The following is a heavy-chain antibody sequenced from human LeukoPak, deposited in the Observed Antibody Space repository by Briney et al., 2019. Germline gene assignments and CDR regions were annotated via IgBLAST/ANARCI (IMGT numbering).Heavy chain of an antibody. Sequence: SETLSLTCAVSGYSISSGYYWGWSRQPPGKGLGLVGSIDYSSTYYNPSLKSRVTISVDTSKNHFSLKLSSATAADTAMYYCARHSDAFDIWGQGTIVTVSS. J-gene: IGHJ3*02. CDR1: GYSISSGYY. CDR2: IDYSST. V-gene: IGHV4-38-2*01. CDR3: ARHSDAFDI.